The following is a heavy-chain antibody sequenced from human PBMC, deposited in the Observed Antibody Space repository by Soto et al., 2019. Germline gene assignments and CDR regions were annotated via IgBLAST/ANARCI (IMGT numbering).Heavy chain of an antibody. CDR3: AKDPIIAAGNKYYGLDV. CDR2: TSYDGSNK. V-gene: IGHV3-30*18. J-gene: IGHJ6*02. CDR1: GFTFSSYG. Sequence: GGSLRLSCAASGFTFSSYGMHWVRQAPGKGLEWVAVTSYDGSNKYYADSVKGRFTISRDNSQNTLYLQMNSVRADDTAVYYCAKDPIIAAGNKYYGLDVWGQGTTVTVSS. D-gene: IGHD6-13*01.